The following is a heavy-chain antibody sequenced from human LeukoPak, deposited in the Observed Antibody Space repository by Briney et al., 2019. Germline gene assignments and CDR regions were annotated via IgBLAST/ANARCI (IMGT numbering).Heavy chain of an antibody. CDR3: ANLLYYYDSSNDY. D-gene: IGHD3-22*01. CDR2: ISYDGSNK. Sequence: GRSLRLSCAASGFTFSSYGMHWVRQAPGKGLECVAVISYDGSNKYYADSVKGRFTISRDNSKNTLYLQMNSLRAEDTAVYYCANLLYYYDSSNDYWGQGTLVTVSS. CDR1: GFTFSSYG. J-gene: IGHJ4*02. V-gene: IGHV3-30*18.